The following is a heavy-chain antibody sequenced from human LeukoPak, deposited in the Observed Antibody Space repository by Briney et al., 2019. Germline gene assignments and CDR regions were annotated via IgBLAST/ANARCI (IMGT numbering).Heavy chain of an antibody. CDR1: GVTFSSFA. V-gene: IGHV3-30*04. D-gene: IGHD1-26*01. Sequence: GGSLRLSCAASGVTFSSFAMHWVRQAPGKGLEWVAVISYHGRDTYYADSVKGRFTISRDNSKNTLYLQLNSLGAEDTAVYYRAKETSSGNFVTIDCWGQGTLVTVSS. CDR3: AKETSSGNFVTIDC. CDR2: ISYHGRDT. J-gene: IGHJ4*02.